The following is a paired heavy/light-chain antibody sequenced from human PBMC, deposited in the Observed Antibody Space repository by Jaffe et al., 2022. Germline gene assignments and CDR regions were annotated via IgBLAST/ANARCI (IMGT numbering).Heavy chain of an antibody. V-gene: IGHV4-39*01. CDR1: GASISSSPYY. Sequence: QVQLQESGPGLVKPSETLSLTCTVSGASISSSPYYWGWIRQPPGKGLEWIGTISYSGTTYYNPSLESRVTISIDTSKDQFSLKLTSVTATDTAVYYCARQGSGWPNDYWGQGTLVTVSS. CDR2: ISYSGTT. D-gene: IGHD6-19*01. J-gene: IGHJ4*02. CDR3: ARQGSGWPNDY.
Light chain of an antibody. Sequence: DIVMTQSPDSLAVSLGERATINCKSSQSVLHSSTHKNHFAWYQQKPGQPPKLLIYWASTRVSGVPDRFSGSGSGTDFTLTISSLQAEDVAVYYCQQFYSAPRTFGPGTRVDIK. CDR3: QQFYSAPRT. V-gene: IGKV4-1*01. CDR2: WAS. J-gene: IGKJ3*01. CDR1: QSVLHSSTHKNH.